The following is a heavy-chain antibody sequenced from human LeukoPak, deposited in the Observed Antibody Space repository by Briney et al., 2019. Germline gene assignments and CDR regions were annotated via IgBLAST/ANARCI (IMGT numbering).Heavy chain of an antibody. CDR3: AKDSMVTLAYYFDY. J-gene: IGHJ4*02. V-gene: IGHV3-23*01. CDR1: GFTFSSFA. Sequence: GGSLRLSCAASGFTFSSFAMSWVRQAPGKGLEWVLGISGSGGTTYYADSVKGRFTISRDNSKNTLYLQMNSLRAEDTAVYYCAKDSMVTLAYYFDYWGQGTLVTVSS. D-gene: IGHD3-16*01. CDR2: ISGSGGTT.